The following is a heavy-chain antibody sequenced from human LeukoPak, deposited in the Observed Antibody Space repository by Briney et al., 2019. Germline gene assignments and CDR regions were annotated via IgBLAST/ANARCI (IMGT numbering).Heavy chain of an antibody. D-gene: IGHD2-2*01. V-gene: IGHV4-39*07. CDR1: GGSISSSSYY. J-gene: IGHJ5*02. Sequence: SETLSLTCTVSGGSISSSSYYWGWIRQPPGKGLEWIGSIYYSGSTYYNPSLKSRVTISVDTSKNQYSLKLSSVTAADTAVYSCVVVPAAILNWFDPWGQGTLVTVSS. CDR3: VVVPAAILNWFDP. CDR2: IYYSGST.